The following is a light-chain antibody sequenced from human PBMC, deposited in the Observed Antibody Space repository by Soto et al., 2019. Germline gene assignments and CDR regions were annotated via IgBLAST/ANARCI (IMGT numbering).Light chain of an antibody. Sequence: DIQMTQSPSSLSASVGDRVSITCRASQGISNYLAWYQQKPGKVPKLLIYAASTLQSGVPSRFSGGGSGTDFTLTISSLQPEDVATYYCQKYNSALYTFGQGTKLEIK. CDR2: AAS. CDR1: QGISNY. V-gene: IGKV1-27*01. J-gene: IGKJ2*01. CDR3: QKYNSALYT.